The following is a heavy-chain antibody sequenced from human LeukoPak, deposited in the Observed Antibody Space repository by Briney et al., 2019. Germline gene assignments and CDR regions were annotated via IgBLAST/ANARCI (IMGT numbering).Heavy chain of an antibody. CDR3: ARERKEMATIKVPYYYGMDV. CDR1: GFTFSSYG. Sequence: GGSLRLSCAASGFTFSSYGMHWVRQAPGKGLEWVAVIWYDGSNKYYADSVKGRFTISRDNSKDTLYLQMNSLRAEDTAVHYCARERKEMATIKVPYYYGMDVWGQGTTVTVSS. D-gene: IGHD5-24*01. CDR2: IWYDGSNK. J-gene: IGHJ6*02. V-gene: IGHV3-33*01.